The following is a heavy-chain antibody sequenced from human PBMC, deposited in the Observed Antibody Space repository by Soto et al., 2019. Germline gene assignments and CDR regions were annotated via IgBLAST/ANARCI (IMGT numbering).Heavy chain of an antibody. CDR3: TRAIFGVVLHSPYYHGMDV. V-gene: IGHV3-49*03. CDR1: GFTFGDYA. J-gene: IGHJ6*02. D-gene: IGHD3-3*01. Sequence: RRLSCTASGFTFGDYATSWFRQAPGKGLEWVGFIRSKAYGGTTEYAASVKGRFTISRDDSKSIAYLQMNSLKTEDTAVYYCTRAIFGVVLHSPYYHGMDVWGQGTKGTVS. CDR2: IRSKAYGGTT.